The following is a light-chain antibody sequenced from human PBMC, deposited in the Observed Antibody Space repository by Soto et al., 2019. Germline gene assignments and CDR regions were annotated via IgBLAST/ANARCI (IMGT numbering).Light chain of an antibody. CDR1: QGVSRK. V-gene: IGKV3-15*01. Sequence: EIVMTQSPATLSVAPGERVTFSCRASQGVSRKLAWYQHKPGQAPRLLISGASTGATGIPARFSGSGSGTEFTLTISSLQSEDFAVYYCQQRSNWPPWTFGQGTKVDI. CDR3: QQRSNWPPWT. J-gene: IGKJ1*01. CDR2: GAS.